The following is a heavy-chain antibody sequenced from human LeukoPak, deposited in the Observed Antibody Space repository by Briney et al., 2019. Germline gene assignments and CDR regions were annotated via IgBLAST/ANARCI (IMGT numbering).Heavy chain of an antibody. CDR2: IYTSGST. Sequence: PSQTLSLTCTVSGGSISSGSYYWSWIRQPAGKGLEWIGRIYTSGSTNYNPSLKSRVTISVDTSKNQFSLKPSSVTAADTAVYYCAREYGGNSRYYFDYWGQGTLVTVSS. CDR3: AREYGGNSRYYFDY. CDR1: GGSISSGSYY. V-gene: IGHV4-61*02. J-gene: IGHJ4*02. D-gene: IGHD4-23*01.